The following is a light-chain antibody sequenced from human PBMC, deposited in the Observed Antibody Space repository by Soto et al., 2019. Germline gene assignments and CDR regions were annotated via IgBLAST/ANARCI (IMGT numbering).Light chain of an antibody. V-gene: IGKV1-39*01. J-gene: IGKJ4*01. CDR2: AAS. CDR1: QSISSW. Sequence: DIQITPSPSTLSASVGDRVTITCRASQSISSWLAWYQQKPGKAPNLLICAASSLHSGVPSRFSGSGSGTDFTLTISSLQPEDVATYYCQQTYSTPVTFGGGTKVDNK. CDR3: QQTYSTPVT.